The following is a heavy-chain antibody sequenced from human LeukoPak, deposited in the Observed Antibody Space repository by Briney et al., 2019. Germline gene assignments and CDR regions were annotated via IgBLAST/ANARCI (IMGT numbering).Heavy chain of an antibody. Sequence: GGSLRLSCATSGFTFSNYAMNWVRQAPGKGLEWVSAISGVGSSIYYTDSVRGRFTISRDNSENTLYLHMNSLRAEDTAVYYCAKSLWFEDYTNLPFDYWGQGTVVTVSS. CDR3: AKSLWFEDYTNLPFDY. CDR1: GFTFSNYA. CDR2: ISGVGSSI. D-gene: IGHD3-10*01. J-gene: IGHJ4*02. V-gene: IGHV3-23*01.